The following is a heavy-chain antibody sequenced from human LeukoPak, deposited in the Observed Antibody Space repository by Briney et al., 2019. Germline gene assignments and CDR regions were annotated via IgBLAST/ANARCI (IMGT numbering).Heavy chain of an antibody. CDR3: AKRGVVIRVVLVGLHKEAYYFDS. D-gene: IGHD3-10*01. Sequence: GGSLRLSCAVSGITLSNYGMSWVRQAPGKGLEWVAGISGSGGRTNYADSVKGRFTISRDSPKNTLYLQMNSLRAEDTAVYFCAKRGVVIRVVLVGLHKEAYYFDSWGQGALVTVSS. V-gene: IGHV3-23*01. CDR2: ISGSGGRT. J-gene: IGHJ4*02. CDR1: GITLSNYG.